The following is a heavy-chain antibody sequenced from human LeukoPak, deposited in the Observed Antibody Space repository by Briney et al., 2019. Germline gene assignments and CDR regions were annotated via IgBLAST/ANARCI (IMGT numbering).Heavy chain of an antibody. CDR1: GGSISSYY. Sequence: SETLSLTCTVSGGSISSYYWSWLRQPPGKGLEWIGYIYTSGSTNYNPSLKSRVTISVDTSKNQFSLKLSSVTAADTAVYYCARGIAAAVNWFDPWGQGTLVTVSS. J-gene: IGHJ5*02. CDR3: ARGIAAAVNWFDP. D-gene: IGHD6-13*01. CDR2: IYTSGST. V-gene: IGHV4-4*09.